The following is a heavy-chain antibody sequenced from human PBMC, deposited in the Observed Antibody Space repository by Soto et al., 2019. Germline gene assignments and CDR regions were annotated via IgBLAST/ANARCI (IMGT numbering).Heavy chain of an antibody. CDR2: IYYSGST. Sequence: SETLSLTCTVSGGSISSYYWSWIRQPPGKGLEWIGYIYYSGSTNYNPSLKSRVTISVDTSKNQFSPKLSSVTAADTAVYYCARVYGGYLDYWGQGTLVTVPS. V-gene: IGHV4-59*01. CDR3: ARVYGGYLDY. D-gene: IGHD2-15*01. J-gene: IGHJ4*02. CDR1: GGSISSYY.